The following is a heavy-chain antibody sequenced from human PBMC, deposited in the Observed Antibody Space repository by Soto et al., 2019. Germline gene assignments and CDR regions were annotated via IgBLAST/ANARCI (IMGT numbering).Heavy chain of an antibody. CDR3: ATQTRGPSSSWPNYYYYYGMDV. J-gene: IGHJ6*02. Sequence: GGSLRLSCAASGFTFSSYEMNWVRQAPGKELEWVSYISSSGSTIYYADSVKGRFTISRDNAKNSLYLQMNSLRAEDTAVYYCATQTRGPSSSWPNYYYYYGMDVWGQGTTVTVSS. CDR1: GFTFSSYE. CDR2: ISSSGSTI. V-gene: IGHV3-48*03. D-gene: IGHD6-13*01.